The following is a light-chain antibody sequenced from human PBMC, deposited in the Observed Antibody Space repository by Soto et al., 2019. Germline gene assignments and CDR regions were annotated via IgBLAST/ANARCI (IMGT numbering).Light chain of an antibody. CDR3: QQRRKWPTA. CDR1: QSVSSN. Sequence: EIVLTQSPATLSVSPGGSATLSCRASQSVSSNLAWYQQKPGQAPRLVIYDASHRATDISARFSGSGSGTEFTLTISYVQPEDSAVYYCQQRRKWPTAFGQGTRLEIK. V-gene: IGKV3-11*01. J-gene: IGKJ5*01. CDR2: DAS.